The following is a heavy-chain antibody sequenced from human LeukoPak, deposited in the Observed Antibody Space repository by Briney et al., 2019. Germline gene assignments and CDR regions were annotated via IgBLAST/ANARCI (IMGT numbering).Heavy chain of an antibody. CDR3: AKDPTYYYGSGSYGDAFDI. J-gene: IGHJ3*02. Sequence: GGSLRLSCAASEFTFSSYAMSWVRQAPGKGLEWVSAISGSGGSTCYADSVKGRFTISRDNSKNTLYLQMNSLRAEDTAVYYCAKDPTYYYGSGSYGDAFDIWGQGTMVTVSS. CDR2: ISGSGGST. D-gene: IGHD3-10*01. CDR1: EFTFSSYA. V-gene: IGHV3-23*01.